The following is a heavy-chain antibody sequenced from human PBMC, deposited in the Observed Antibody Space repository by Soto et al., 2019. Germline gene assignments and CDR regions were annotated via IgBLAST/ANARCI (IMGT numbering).Heavy chain of an antibody. CDR1: GFSLSNYV. J-gene: IGHJ4*02. CDR3: ARGYSSVWSEDEAVFDY. V-gene: IGHV3-33*01. Sequence: QLQLVESGGGVVQPGRSLRISCSASGFSLSNYVMHWVRQAPGKGPEWVAVMWYDGTNIYYADSVKGRFTISRDNSKDTLFLQMNNLRAEDTAVYYCARGYSSVWSEDEAVFDYWGQGTLVTVSP. CDR2: MWYDGTNI. D-gene: IGHD6-19*01.